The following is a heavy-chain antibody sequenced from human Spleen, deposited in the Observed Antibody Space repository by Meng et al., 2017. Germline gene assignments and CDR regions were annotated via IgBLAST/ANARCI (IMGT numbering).Heavy chain of an antibody. CDR3: ARGQGRSSGWYSPFDY. D-gene: IGHD6-19*01. CDR2: INHSGST. J-gene: IGHJ4*02. Sequence: QGELQQWGAGLLKPSETLSPTCAVYGGSVSGYYWSWIRQPPGKGLEWIGEINHSGSTNYNPSLKSRVTISVDTSKNQFSLKLSSVTAADTAVYYCARGQGRSSGWYSPFDYWGQGTLVTVSS. V-gene: IGHV4-34*01. CDR1: GGSVSGYY.